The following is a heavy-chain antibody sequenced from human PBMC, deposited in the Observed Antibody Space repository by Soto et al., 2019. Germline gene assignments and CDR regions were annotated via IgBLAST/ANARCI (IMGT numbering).Heavy chain of an antibody. Sequence: QVRLVESGGGVVQPGRSLRLSCAASGFTFSSYGMHWVRQAPGKGLEWVAVISYDGSNKYYADSVKGRFTISRDNSKNTLYLQMNSLRAEDTAVYYCAKVQVAGAYYYYGMDVWGQGTTVTVSS. CDR1: GFTFSSYG. V-gene: IGHV3-30*18. D-gene: IGHD6-19*01. CDR3: AKVQVAGAYYYYGMDV. J-gene: IGHJ6*02. CDR2: ISYDGSNK.